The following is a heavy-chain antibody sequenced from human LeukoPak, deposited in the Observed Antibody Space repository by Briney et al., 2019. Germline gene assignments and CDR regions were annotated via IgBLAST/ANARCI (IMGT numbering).Heavy chain of an antibody. J-gene: IGHJ3*02. V-gene: IGHV3-23*01. CDR1: GFTFSNFG. CDR3: ANSKATWAFDI. CDR2: IGPGGDNK. Sequence: GGSLRLSCAASGFTFSNFGMNWVRQAPGKGLQWVSGIGPGGDNKYYADSLEGRFTISRDNSKNTLYLQMNSLRAEDTAVYYCANSKATWAFDIWGQGTMVTVSS. D-gene: IGHD2/OR15-2a*01.